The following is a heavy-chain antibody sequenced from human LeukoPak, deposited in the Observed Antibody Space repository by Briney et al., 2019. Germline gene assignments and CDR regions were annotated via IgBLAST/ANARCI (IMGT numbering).Heavy chain of an antibody. CDR3: ARVGKGIAARPFDY. V-gene: IGHV3-7*01. Sequence: GGSLRLSCAASGFTFKNHWMTWVRQAPGKGLEWVANIKYDGSEKYYVGSVKGRFTISRDNAKNSLYLQMNSLRAEDTAVYYCARVGKGIAARPFDYWGQGTLVTVSS. CDR2: IKYDGSEK. CDR1: GFTFKNHW. D-gene: IGHD6-6*01. J-gene: IGHJ4*02.